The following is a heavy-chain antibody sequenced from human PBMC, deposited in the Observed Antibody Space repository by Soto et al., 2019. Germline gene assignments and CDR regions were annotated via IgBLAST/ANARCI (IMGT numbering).Heavy chain of an antibody. CDR2: IYHSGST. Sequence: QLQLQESGSGLVKPSQTLSLTCAVSGGSISSGGYSWSWIRQPPGKGLEWIGYIYHSGSTYYNPSLKSRVTISVDRSKNQFSLKLSSVTAADTAVYYCASFRLDPDSGYRSEDYWGQGTLVTVSS. J-gene: IGHJ4*02. CDR1: GGSISSGGYS. D-gene: IGHD3-22*01. CDR3: ASFRLDPDSGYRSEDY. V-gene: IGHV4-30-2*01.